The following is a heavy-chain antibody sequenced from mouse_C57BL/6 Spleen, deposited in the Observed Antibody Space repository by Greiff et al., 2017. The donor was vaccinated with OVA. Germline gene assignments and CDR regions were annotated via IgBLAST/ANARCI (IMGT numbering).Heavy chain of an antibody. CDR3: ARGGIYGSRAMDY. CDR2: ISYSGST. Sequence: EVQLVESGPGMVKPSQSLSLTCTVTGYSITSGYDWHWIRHFPGNQLEWMGYISYSGSTNYNPSLKSRISLTHDTSKNHFFLKLNSVTTEDTATDNCARGGIYGSRAMDYWGQGTSGTVSS. J-gene: IGHJ4*01. CDR1: GYSITSGYD. D-gene: IGHD1-1*01. V-gene: IGHV3-1*01.